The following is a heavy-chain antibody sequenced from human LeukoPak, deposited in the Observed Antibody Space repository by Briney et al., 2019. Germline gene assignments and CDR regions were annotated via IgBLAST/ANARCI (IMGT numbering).Heavy chain of an antibody. CDR1: GFTFSSYS. Sequence: GGSLRLSCAASGFTFSSYSMNWVRQAPGKGLEWVSSISSSSSYIYYADSVNGRFTISRDNAKNSLYLQMNSLRAEDTAVYYCARERPLSRLDYWGQGTLVTVSS. CDR2: ISSSSSYI. V-gene: IGHV3-21*01. J-gene: IGHJ4*02. D-gene: IGHD2/OR15-2a*01. CDR3: ARERPLSRLDY.